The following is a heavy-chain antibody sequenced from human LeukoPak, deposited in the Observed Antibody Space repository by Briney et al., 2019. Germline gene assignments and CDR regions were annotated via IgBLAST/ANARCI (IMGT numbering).Heavy chain of an antibody. CDR3: ARDLRSSSWYYGSGDGMDV. CDR2: TYSGGST. CDR1: GFTVSSNY. J-gene: IGHJ6*02. D-gene: IGHD6-13*01. Sequence: PGGTLRLSCAASGFTVSSNYMNWVRQAPGKGLEWVSVTYSGGSTYYADSVKGRFTISRDNSKNTLYLQMNSLRAEDTAVYYCARDLRSSSWYYGSGDGMDVWGQGTTVTVSS. V-gene: IGHV3-66*01.